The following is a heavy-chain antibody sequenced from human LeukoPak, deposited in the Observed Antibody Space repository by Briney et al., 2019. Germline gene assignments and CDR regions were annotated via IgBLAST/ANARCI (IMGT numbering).Heavy chain of an antibody. Sequence: GGSLRLSCAASGFTFSSYSMNWVRQAPGEGLEWVSSISSSSSYIYYADSVKGRFTISRDNAKNSLYLQMNSLRAEDTAVYYCASYTAMGFDYWGQGTLVTVSS. D-gene: IGHD5-18*01. CDR1: GFTFSSYS. J-gene: IGHJ4*02. CDR3: ASYTAMGFDY. CDR2: ISSSSSYI. V-gene: IGHV3-21*01.